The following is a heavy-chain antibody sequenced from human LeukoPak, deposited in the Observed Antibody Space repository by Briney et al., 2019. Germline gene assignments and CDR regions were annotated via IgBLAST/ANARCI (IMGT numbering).Heavy chain of an antibody. D-gene: IGHD3-22*01. CDR1: GGTFSSYA. CDR2: IIPIFGTA. CDR3: ARDEAYYYDSSGYYVRVLEPSGGRFDP. V-gene: IGHV1-69*05. J-gene: IGHJ5*02. Sequence: ASVKVSCKASGGTFSSYAISWVRQAPGQGLEWMGGIIPIFGTANYAQKFQGRVTITTDESTSTAYMELSSLRSEDTAVYYCARDEAYYYDSSGYYVRVLEPSGGRFDPWGQGTLVTVSS.